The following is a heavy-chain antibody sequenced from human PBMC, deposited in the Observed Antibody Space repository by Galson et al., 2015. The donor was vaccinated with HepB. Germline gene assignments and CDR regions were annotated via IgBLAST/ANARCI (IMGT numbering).Heavy chain of an antibody. CDR2: INTSGRIR. D-gene: IGHD4-17*01. CDR3: ARQNYGDYSYIDY. V-gene: IGHV3-48*02. Sequence: SLRLSCAGSGFTFSSYSMNWVRQAPGKGLQWISYINTSGRIRYYADSVKGRFTISRDNAKMYLQMKSLRDEDTAVYYCARQNYGDYSYIDYWGQGTLVTVSS. J-gene: IGHJ4*02. CDR1: GFTFSSYS.